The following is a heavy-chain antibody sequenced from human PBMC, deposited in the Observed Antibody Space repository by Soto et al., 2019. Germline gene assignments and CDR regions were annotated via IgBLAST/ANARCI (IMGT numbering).Heavy chain of an antibody. Sequence: PGGSLRLSCAASGFTFSNNWMYWVRQAPGKGPVWVSRINSDGSSTYYADSVKGRFTISRDNAKNTLYLQMNSLRAGDTAVYYCARGMAAPLRTHYYYYYGMDVWGQGTTVTVSS. V-gene: IGHV3-74*01. D-gene: IGHD6-19*01. CDR2: INSDGSST. J-gene: IGHJ6*02. CDR3: ARGMAAPLRTHYYYYYGMDV. CDR1: GFTFSNNW.